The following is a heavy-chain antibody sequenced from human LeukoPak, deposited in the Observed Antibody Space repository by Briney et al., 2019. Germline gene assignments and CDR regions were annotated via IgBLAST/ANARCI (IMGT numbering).Heavy chain of an antibody. CDR2: ISGRGGST. CDR1: GFTFSSYA. D-gene: IGHD6-19*01. CDR3: AKVYSSGWYWVDY. V-gene: IGHV3-23*01. J-gene: IGHJ4*02. Sequence: GGSLRLSCAASGFTFSSYAMSWVRHATGKGLELVSAISGRGGSTYYADSVKGRFTISRDNSKNTLYLQMNSLRAEDTAVYYCAKVYSSGWYWVDYWGQGTLVTVSS.